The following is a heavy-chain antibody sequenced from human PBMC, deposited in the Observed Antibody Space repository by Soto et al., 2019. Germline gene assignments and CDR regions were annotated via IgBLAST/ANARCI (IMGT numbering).Heavy chain of an antibody. CDR2: ISGSGGST. V-gene: IGHV3-23*01. J-gene: IGHJ4*02. CDR3: AKARYYDSTGYLYYFDF. CDR1: GFTFSSYG. D-gene: IGHD3-22*01. Sequence: EVQLLESGGGLVQPGGSLTLSCAASGFTFSSYGMSWVHQAPGKGLEWVSGISGSGGSTYYADSVKGRFSISRDNSKNTLFLQMNSLRAEDTALYYCAKARYYDSTGYLYYFDFWGQGTLVTVSS.